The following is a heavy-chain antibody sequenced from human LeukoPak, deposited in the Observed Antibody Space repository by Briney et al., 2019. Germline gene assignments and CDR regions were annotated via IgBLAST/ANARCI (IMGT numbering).Heavy chain of an antibody. CDR2: IHYSGST. V-gene: IGHV4-59*08. Sequence: SETLSLTCTVSGGSISSYHWIWIRQPPGKGLEWIGYIHYSGSTNYNPSLKSRVTTSVDTSKKQFSLKLRSVTAADTAVYYCARRLSYYYGMDVWGQGTTVTVSS. J-gene: IGHJ6*02. CDR1: GGSISSYH. CDR3: ARRLSYYYGMDV.